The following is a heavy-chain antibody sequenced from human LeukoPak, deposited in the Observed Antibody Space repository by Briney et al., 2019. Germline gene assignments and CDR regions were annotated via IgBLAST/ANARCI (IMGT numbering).Heavy chain of an antibody. CDR3: ARDSGSCDFDY. D-gene: IGHD1-26*01. J-gene: IGHJ4*02. Sequence: GGSLRLSCATSEFTFNTHSMNWFRQAPGKGLEWVSSISDDSSPIYYADSVKGRFTISRDNAKNSLYLQMNSLGVEDTAVYYCARDSGSCDFDYWGQGTLVTVSS. CDR1: EFTFNTHS. CDR2: ISDDSSPI. V-gene: IGHV3-21*01.